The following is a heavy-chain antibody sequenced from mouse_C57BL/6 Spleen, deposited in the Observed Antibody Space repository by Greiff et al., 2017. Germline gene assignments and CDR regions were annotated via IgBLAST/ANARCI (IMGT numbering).Heavy chain of an antibody. CDR1: GYTFPDYY. CDR2: INPNNGGT. J-gene: IGHJ3*01. CDR3: AREDYYGSSAPWFAY. Sequence: VQLQQSGPELVKPGASVKISCKASGYTFPDYYMNWVKQSHGKSLEWIGDINPNNGGTSYHQKFKGKATLTVDKSSSTAYMELRSLTSEDSAVYYCAREDYYGSSAPWFAYWGQRTLVTGSA. D-gene: IGHD1-1*01. V-gene: IGHV1-26*01.